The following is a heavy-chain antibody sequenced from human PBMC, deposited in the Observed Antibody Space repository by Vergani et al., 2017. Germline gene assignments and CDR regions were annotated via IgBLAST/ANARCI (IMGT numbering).Heavy chain of an antibody. J-gene: IGHJ5*02. CDR3: ARDMGVVITGNWFDP. Sequence: QVKLQESGPGLLKPSQTLSLTCTVSGESIRSGSHYWSWIRQPAGKGPEWIGHIHTGGSTDLNPSFKSRVSISVDTSKNQFSLKLSSVTAADTAVYYCARDMGVVITGNWFDPWGQGTLVTVSS. CDR1: GESIRSGSHY. V-gene: IGHV4-61*02. CDR2: IHTGGST. D-gene: IGHD3-22*01.